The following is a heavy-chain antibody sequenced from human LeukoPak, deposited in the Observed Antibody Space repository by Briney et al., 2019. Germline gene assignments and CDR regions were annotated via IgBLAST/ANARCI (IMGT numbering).Heavy chain of an antibody. Sequence: GGSLRLSCAASGFTFSSYSMNWVRQAPGMRLEWVSYISSGSGTIYYADSVKGRFTISRDNAKNSLYLQVNSLRAGDTAVYYCATRSCSISACRASSHHCMDFWGKGTTVIVSS. J-gene: IGHJ6*03. CDR2: ISSGSGTI. CDR3: ATRSCSISACRASSHHCMDF. D-gene: IGHD2-21*01. CDR1: GFTFSSYS. V-gene: IGHV3-48*01.